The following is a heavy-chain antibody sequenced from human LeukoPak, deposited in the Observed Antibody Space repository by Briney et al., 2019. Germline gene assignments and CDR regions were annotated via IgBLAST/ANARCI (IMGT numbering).Heavy chain of an antibody. CDR1: GFTFSSNY. Sequence: GGCLRLSCADSGFTFSSNYMSWVRQAPGKGLEWVSVVYSAGSTYYSDSVKGGFTISRQNPENKLFLQMNNLGPEDTAVYYRARVLGYDSSCYYRGFFDFWGQATPVTVSS. D-gene: IGHD3-22*01. J-gene: IGHJ4*02. V-gene: IGHV3-53*04. CDR3: ARVLGYDSSCYYRGFFDF. CDR2: VYSAGST.